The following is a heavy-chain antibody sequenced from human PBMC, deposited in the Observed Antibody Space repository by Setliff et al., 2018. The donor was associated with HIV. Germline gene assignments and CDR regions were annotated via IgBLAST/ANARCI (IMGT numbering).Heavy chain of an antibody. CDR3: ARTDRDP. CDR1: GYSFTTYD. Sequence: ASVKVSCKASGYSFTTYDINWVRQATGQGLEWMVWMNPHSGKTGYAQEFQGRVTMTWDTSTSTAYMELSSLRSDDTAVYYCARTDRDPWGQGTLVTVSS. CDR2: MNPHSGKT. J-gene: IGHJ5*01. V-gene: IGHV1-8*01.